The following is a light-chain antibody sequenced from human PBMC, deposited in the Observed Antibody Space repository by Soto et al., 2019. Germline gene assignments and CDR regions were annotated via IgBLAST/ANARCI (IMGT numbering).Light chain of an antibody. J-gene: IGKJ5*01. CDR1: QSILHSNGYNY. CDR2: LGS. CDR3: LQALQTPIT. Sequence: IVMTQSPLSLPVTPGEPASISCRSSQSILHSNGYNYLDWYLQKPGQSPQLLIYLGSNRASGGPDRFSGSGSGTDFTLKISRVEAEDVGVYYCLQALQTPITFGHGTRLEIK. V-gene: IGKV2-28*01.